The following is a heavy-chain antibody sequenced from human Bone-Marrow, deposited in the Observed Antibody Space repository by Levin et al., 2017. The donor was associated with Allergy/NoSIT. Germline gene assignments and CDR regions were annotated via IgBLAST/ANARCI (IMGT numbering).Heavy chain of an antibody. V-gene: IGHV3-33*01. CDR3: ARDLESGSYSSGRRYFDN. D-gene: IGHD1-26*01. CDR1: GFTFSSYG. CDR2: IWHDGSSE. Sequence: GGSLRLSCAASGFTFSSYGMHWVRQPPGKGLEWVAVIWHDGSSEYYPDSVKGRFTISRDNSKSTLYLQMDSLRVEDTAVYYCARDLESGSYSSGRRYFDNWGQGTLVTVSS. J-gene: IGHJ4*02.